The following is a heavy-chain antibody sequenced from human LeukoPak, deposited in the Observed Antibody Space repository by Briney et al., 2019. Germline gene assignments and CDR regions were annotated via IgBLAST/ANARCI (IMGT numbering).Heavy chain of an antibody. V-gene: IGHV3-23*01. CDR3: AKGYYGSGSYGWFDY. CDR2: ISGSGGSR. CDR1: GFTFSTYG. Sequence: GGSLRLSCAASGFTFSTYGMSWVRQAPGKGLEWVSGISGSGGSRFYTDSVKGRFTISRDNSKNPLYLQMNSLRAEETAVYYCAKGYYGSGSYGWFDYWGQGTLVTVSS. D-gene: IGHD3-10*01. J-gene: IGHJ4*02.